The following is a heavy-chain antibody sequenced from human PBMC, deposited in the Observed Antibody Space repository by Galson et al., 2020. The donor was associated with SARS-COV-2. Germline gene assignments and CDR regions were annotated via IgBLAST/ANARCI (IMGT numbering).Heavy chain of an antibody. Sequence: NSGGSLRLSCAASGLPFSTYSMNWVRLAPGQGLDWVSSISTSSSYTYYVDSVKGRFSISRDNPRNSLYLQMNSLRAEDTAVYYCARDEGIRGYNYGRLYYGMDLWRQGTTVTVSS. D-gene: IGHD5-18*01. V-gene: IGHV3-21*01. CDR1: GLPFSTYS. J-gene: IGHJ6*02. CDR3: ARDEGIRGYNYGRLYYGMDL. CDR2: ISTSSSYT.